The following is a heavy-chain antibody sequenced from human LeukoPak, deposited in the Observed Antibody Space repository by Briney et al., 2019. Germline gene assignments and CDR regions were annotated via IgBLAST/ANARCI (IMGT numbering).Heavy chain of an antibody. CDR1: GFTFSSYW. V-gene: IGHV3-74*01. J-gene: IGHJ4*02. CDR3: ARGCSSTSCYGFDY. Sequence: GGSLRLSCAASGFTFSSYWMHWVRQAPGKGLVWVSRINSDGSSTGYADSVKGRFTISRDNAKNTLYLQMNSLRAEDTAVYYCARGCSSTSCYGFDYWGQGTLVTVSS. D-gene: IGHD2-2*01. CDR2: INSDGSST.